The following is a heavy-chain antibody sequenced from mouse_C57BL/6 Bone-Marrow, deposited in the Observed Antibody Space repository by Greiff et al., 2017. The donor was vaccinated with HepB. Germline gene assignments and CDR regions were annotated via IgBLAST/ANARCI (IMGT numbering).Heavy chain of an antibody. J-gene: IGHJ3*01. Sequence: QVTLKVSGPGILQPSQTLSLTCSFSGFSLSTFGMGVGWIRQPSGKGLEWLAHIWWDDDKYYNPALKSRLTISKDTSKNQVFLKIANVDTADTATYYCAGPFYYDYDEGFAYWGQGTLVTVSA. CDR3: AGPFYYDYDEGFAY. V-gene: IGHV8-8*01. CDR1: GFSLSTFGMG. D-gene: IGHD2-4*01. CDR2: IWWDDDK.